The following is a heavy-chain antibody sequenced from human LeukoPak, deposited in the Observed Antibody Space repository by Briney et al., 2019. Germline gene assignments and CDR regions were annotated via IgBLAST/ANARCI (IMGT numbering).Heavy chain of an antibody. D-gene: IGHD1-14*01. Sequence: QAGGSLRLSCAASGFTFSSYAMHWVRQAPGKGLEWVAVISYDGSNKYYADSVKGRFTISRDNSKNTLYLQMNSLRAEDTAVYYCARDLGTYYYGMDVWGQGTTVTASS. CDR1: GFTFSSYA. V-gene: IGHV3-30-3*01. CDR3: ARDLGTYYYGMDV. J-gene: IGHJ6*02. CDR2: ISYDGSNK.